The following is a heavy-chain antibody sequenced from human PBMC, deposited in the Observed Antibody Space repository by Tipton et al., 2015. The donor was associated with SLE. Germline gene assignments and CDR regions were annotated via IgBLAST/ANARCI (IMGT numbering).Heavy chain of an antibody. J-gene: IGHJ4*02. CDR3: ARGPFWSGYYDY. D-gene: IGHD3-3*01. CDR1: GGSISSSGYY. Sequence: GLVKPSETLSLTCTVSGGSISSSGYYWGWIRQPPGKGLEWIGNIYYSGSTYYTPSLKSRVTISVDTSKNQFSLKVRSVTAADTAVYYCARGPFWSGYYDYWGQGTLVTVSS. V-gene: IGHV4-39*07. CDR2: IYYSGST.